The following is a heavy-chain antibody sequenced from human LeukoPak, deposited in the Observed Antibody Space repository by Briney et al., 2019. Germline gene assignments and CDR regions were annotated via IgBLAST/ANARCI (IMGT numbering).Heavy chain of an antibody. CDR3: AREAPISDSGSYYKSLGY. CDR2: IYHSGST. CDR1: GGSFSGYY. Sequence: PSETLSLTCAVYGGSFSGYYWSWIRQPPGKGLEWIGSIYHSGSTYYNPSLKSRVTISVDTSKNQISLKLRSVTAADTAVYYCAREAPISDSGSYYKSLGYWGQGTLVTVSS. V-gene: IGHV4-34*01. J-gene: IGHJ4*02. D-gene: IGHD3-10*01.